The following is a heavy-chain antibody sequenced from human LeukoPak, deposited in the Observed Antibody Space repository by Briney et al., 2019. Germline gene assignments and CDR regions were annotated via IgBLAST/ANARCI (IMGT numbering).Heavy chain of an antibody. J-gene: IGHJ5*02. V-gene: IGHV6-1*01. CDR2: TYYRSKWYN. CDR3: ARHTADMVRGVISPSRTKPRLKYNWFDP. CDR1: GDSVSSNSAA. D-gene: IGHD3-10*01. Sequence: SQTLSLTCAISGDSVSSNSAAWNWIRQSPSRGLEWLGRTYYRSKWYNDCAVSVKSRITINPDTSKNQFSLKLSSVTAADTAVYYCARHTADMVRGVISPSRTKPRLKYNWFDPWGQGTLVTVSS.